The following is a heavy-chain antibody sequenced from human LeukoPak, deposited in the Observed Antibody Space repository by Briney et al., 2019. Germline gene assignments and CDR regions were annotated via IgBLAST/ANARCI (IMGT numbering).Heavy chain of an antibody. CDR3: AREDGASGSYFDY. J-gene: IGHJ4*02. Sequence: GGSLRLSCAASGFTFSSYEMNWVRQAPGKGLEWVSGINWNGGSTGYADSVKGRFTISRDNAKNSLYLQMNSLRAEDTALYYCAREDGASGSYFDYWGQGTLVTVSS. V-gene: IGHV3-20*04. CDR1: GFTFSSYE. D-gene: IGHD1-26*01. CDR2: INWNGGST.